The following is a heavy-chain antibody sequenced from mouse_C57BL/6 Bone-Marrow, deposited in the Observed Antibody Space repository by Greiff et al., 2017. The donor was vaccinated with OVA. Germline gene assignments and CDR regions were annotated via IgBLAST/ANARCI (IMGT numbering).Heavy chain of an antibody. D-gene: IGHD2-1*01. Sequence: QVQLQQPGTELVKPGASVKLSCKASGYTFTSYWMHWVKQRPGQGLEWIGNINPSNGGTNYNEKFKSKATLTVDKSSSTAYMQLSSLTSEDSAVYYCARSTIYYGNLWYAGDYWGQGTSVTVSS. J-gene: IGHJ4*01. V-gene: IGHV1-53*01. CDR2: INPSNGGT. CDR1: GYTFTSYW. CDR3: ARSTIYYGNLWYAGDY.